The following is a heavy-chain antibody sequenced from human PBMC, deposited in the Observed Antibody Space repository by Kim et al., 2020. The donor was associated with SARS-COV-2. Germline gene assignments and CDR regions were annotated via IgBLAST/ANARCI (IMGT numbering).Heavy chain of an antibody. CDR3: ARDADRDGSGSQSPLGY. D-gene: IGHD3-10*01. V-gene: IGHV3-30*04. Sequence: GGSLRLSCAASGFTFSSYSMHWVRQAPGKGLEWVAVISYDGSNKYYVDSVKGRFTISRDNARNTLYLQMNSLRAEDTAVYYCARDADRDGSGSQSPLGYWGQGTLVTVSS. CDR2: ISYDGSNK. J-gene: IGHJ4*02. CDR1: GFTFSSYS.